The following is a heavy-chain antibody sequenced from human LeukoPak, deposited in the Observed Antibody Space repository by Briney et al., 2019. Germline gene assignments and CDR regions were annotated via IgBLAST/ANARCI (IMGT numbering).Heavy chain of an antibody. D-gene: IGHD4-23*01. CDR1: GFALGTRGVG. Sequence: PGPRLLQAPPTLTLTCTFSGFALGTRGVGVCWIRQPPGKALEWLTIIYSNDDKRYSPSLKSRLTITKDTSKNQVVLTMTSMDPVDTATYYCAHRNNPYGGNYFDYWGQGTLVTVSS. V-gene: IGHV2-5*01. J-gene: IGHJ4*02. CDR2: IYSNDDK. CDR3: AHRNNPYGGNYFDY.